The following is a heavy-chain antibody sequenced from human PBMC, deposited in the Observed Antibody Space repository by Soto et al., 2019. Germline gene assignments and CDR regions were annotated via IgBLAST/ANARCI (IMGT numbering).Heavy chain of an antibody. V-gene: IGHV4-59*01. CDR2: IYYSGST. Sequence: SETLSLTCTVSGGSISSYYWSWIRQPPGKGLEWIGYIYYSGSTNYNPSLKSRVTISVDTSKNQFSLKLSSVTAADTAVYYCAREMAGYFDDRGQGSLVTVSS. CDR3: AREMAGYFDD. J-gene: IGHJ4*02. CDR1: GGSISSYY. D-gene: IGHD2-8*01.